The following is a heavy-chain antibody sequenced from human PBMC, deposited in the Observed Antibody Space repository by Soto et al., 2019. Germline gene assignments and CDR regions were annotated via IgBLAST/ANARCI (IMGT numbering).Heavy chain of an antibody. CDR1: GFTFDDYA. J-gene: IGHJ3*02. D-gene: IGHD5-12*01. CDR2: ISWNSGSI. CDR3: AKSRVATINSLRLDI. Sequence: GGSLRLSCAASGFTFDDYAMHWVRQAPGKGLEWVSGISWNSGSIGYADSVKGRFTISRDNAKNSLYLQMNSLRAEDTALYYCAKSRVATINSLRLDIWGQGTMVTVSS. V-gene: IGHV3-9*01.